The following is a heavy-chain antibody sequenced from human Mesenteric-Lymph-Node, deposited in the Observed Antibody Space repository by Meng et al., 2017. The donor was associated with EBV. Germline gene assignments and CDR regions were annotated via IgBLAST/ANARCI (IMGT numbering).Heavy chain of an antibody. CDR3: TTGIVAATLDY. J-gene: IGHJ4*02. V-gene: IGHV3-15*01. D-gene: IGHD2-15*01. CDR2: IKNKDDDETI. Sequence: QLVESGGGMLKPWGSLSLSCAASGFPFTYAWMSWVRQAPGKGLEWLGRIKNKDDDETIDYAVSVKGRFTFSRDDSKNTVYLQMNSLKSEDTAVYYCTTGIVAATLDYWGQGTLVTVSS. CDR1: GFPFTYAW.